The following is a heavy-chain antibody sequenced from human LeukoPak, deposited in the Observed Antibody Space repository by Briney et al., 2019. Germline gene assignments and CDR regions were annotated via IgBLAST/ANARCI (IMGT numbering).Heavy chain of an antibody. V-gene: IGHV3-30*03. CDR3: ASLNIVGEWFDP. J-gene: IGHJ5*02. CDR2: ISYDGSNK. Sequence: GRSLRLSCAASGFTFSSYGMHWVRQAPGKGLEWVAVISYDGSNKYYADSVKGRFTISRDNSKNTLYLQMNSLRAEDTAVYYCASLNIVGEWFDPWGQGTLVTVSS. CDR1: GFTFSSYG. D-gene: IGHD2-15*01.